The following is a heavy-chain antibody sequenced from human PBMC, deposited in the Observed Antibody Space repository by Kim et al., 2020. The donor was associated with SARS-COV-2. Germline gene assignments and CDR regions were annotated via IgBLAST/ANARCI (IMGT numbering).Heavy chain of an antibody. CDR1: GGSFSGYY. J-gene: IGHJ5*02. D-gene: IGHD2-2*01. Sequence: SETLSLTCAVYGGSFSGYYWSWIRQPPGKGLEWIGEINHSGSTNYNPSLKSRVTISVDTSKNQFSLKLSSVTAADTAVYYCARGHYCSSTSCPDGGSFWFDPWGQGTLVTVSS. CDR3: ARGHYCSSTSCPDGGSFWFDP. CDR2: INHSGST. V-gene: IGHV4-34*01.